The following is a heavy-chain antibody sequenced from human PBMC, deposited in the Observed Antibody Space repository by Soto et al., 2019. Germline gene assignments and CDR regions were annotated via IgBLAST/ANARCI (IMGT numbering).Heavy chain of an antibody. J-gene: IGHJ4*02. CDR2: ISYDGSNK. D-gene: IGHD2-15*01. V-gene: IGHV3-30*18. Sequence: GGSLRLSCAASGFTFGSYGMHWVRQAPGKGLEWVAVISYDGSNKYYADSVKGRFTISRDNSENTLYLQMNSLRAEDTTVYYCAKGGSYYFDYWGQGTLVTVSS. CDR3: AKGGSYYFDY. CDR1: GFTFGSYG.